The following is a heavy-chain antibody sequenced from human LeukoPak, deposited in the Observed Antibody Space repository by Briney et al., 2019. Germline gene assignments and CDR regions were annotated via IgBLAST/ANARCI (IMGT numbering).Heavy chain of an antibody. D-gene: IGHD5-24*01. V-gene: IGHV4-59*08. J-gene: IGHJ5*02. CDR2: IFHSGAT. CDR3: ARGTGNYNYFDP. Sequence: SETLSLTCSVSGGYIGSYYWTWIRQPPGKGLEWIGYIFHSGATKYDTSLKGRVTISLDMSKNQFSLRLNSVTATDTAVYYCARGTGNYNYFDPWGQGTLVIVSS. CDR1: GGYIGSYY.